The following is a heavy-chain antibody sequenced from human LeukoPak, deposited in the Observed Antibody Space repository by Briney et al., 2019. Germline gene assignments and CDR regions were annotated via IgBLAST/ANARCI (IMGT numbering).Heavy chain of an antibody. V-gene: IGHV4-4*02. Sequence: SETLSLTCAVSGGSISSSYWWSWIRQPPGQGLEWIGEIYHSGSTNYNLSLKSRVTISVDTSKNQFSLKLSSVTAADTAVYYCARANILTGYYNYYYYYMDVWGKGTTVTISS. CDR1: GGSISSSYW. J-gene: IGHJ6*03. CDR2: IYHSGST. D-gene: IGHD3-9*01. CDR3: ARANILTGYYNYYYYYMDV.